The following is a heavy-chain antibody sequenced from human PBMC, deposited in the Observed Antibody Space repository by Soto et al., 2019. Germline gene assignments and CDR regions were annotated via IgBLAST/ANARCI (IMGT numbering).Heavy chain of an antibody. CDR1: GGSITSYY. J-gene: IGHJ4*02. D-gene: IGHD6-13*01. CDR2: IYYSGST. Sequence: QVQLQESGPGLVKPSETLSLTCTVSGGSITSYYWSWIRQPPGKGLEWIGYIYYSGSTNYNPSLKSRVTISVDTSKNQCSLKLSSVTAADTAVYYCARAGSWHTPFDDWGQGTLVTVSS. CDR3: ARAGSWHTPFDD. V-gene: IGHV4-59*01.